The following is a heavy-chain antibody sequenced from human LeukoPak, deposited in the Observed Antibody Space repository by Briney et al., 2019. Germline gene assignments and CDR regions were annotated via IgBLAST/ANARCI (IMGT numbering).Heavy chain of an antibody. CDR3: ARAGYDYVWGSYRYPDY. J-gene: IGHJ4*02. CDR2: IYPGDSAT. CDR1: GYSFTSYW. D-gene: IGHD3-16*02. Sequence: GESLKISCKGSGYSFTSYWIGWVRQMPGKGLEWMGIIYPGDSATRYSPSFQGQVTISADKSISTAYLHWSSLKASDTAMYYCARAGYDYVWGSYRYPDYWGQGTLVTVSS. V-gene: IGHV5-51*01.